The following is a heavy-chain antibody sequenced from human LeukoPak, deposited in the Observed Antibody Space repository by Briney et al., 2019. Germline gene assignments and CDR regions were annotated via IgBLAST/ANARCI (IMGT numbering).Heavy chain of an antibody. CDR3: AGCRAYDTRDLEY. CDR2: ISSSSSINI. J-gene: IGHJ4*02. V-gene: IGHV3-21*01. CDR1: GFTFRGYT. Sequence: GGSLRLSCAASGFTFRGYTMSWVRQAPGKGLEWVSSISSSSSINIYYADSVKGRFTISRDNAKNSLYLQMNSLRAEDTAIYYCAGCRAYDTRDLEYWGQGILVTVSS. D-gene: IGHD3-22*01.